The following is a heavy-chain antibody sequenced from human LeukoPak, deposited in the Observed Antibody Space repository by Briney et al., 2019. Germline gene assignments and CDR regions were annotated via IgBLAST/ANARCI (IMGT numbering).Heavy chain of an antibody. CDR2: IDVDGSSI. Sequence: GGSLRLSCAASGFTFSSYWMRWVRQAPGKGLVWVSRIDVDGSSITYADSVKGRFTISRDNAKNTVYLQMNSLRVEDTAVYYCARVWGRSGWSDYWGQGTLVTVSS. CDR3: ARVWGRSGWSDY. CDR1: GFTFSSYW. V-gene: IGHV3-74*03. J-gene: IGHJ4*02. D-gene: IGHD6-19*01.